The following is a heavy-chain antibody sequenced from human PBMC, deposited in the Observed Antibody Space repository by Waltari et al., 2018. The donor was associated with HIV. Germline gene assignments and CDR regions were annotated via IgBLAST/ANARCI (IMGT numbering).Heavy chain of an antibody. CDR2: INTGGET. CDR1: GFTFSSYD. Sequence: EVQLVESGGGLVHPGGSVRLSCAASGFTFSSYDMHWVRQGTGKGLEWVSAINTGGETYYPGSVKGRFTISRENAKNSLYLQMNSLRPGDTAVYYCARYLRGHSGHGLDVWGQGTTVTVSS. CDR3: ARYLRGHSGHGLDV. J-gene: IGHJ6*02. V-gene: IGHV3-13*01. D-gene: IGHD5-12*01.